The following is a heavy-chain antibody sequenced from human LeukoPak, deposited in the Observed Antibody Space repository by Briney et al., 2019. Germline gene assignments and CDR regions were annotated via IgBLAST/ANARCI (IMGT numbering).Heavy chain of an antibody. CDR3: ARDLANTGWYTFDY. J-gene: IGHJ4*02. CDR2: TYYRSKWYN. Sequence: SQPLSLPCDLSGDRVSSINGAWNWIRQSPSRGLEWLGRTYYRSKWYNEYAESMKGPMTITPDTSNNRFSLQLNSVTPDDTAVYYCARDLANTGWYTFDYWGQGTLVTVCS. D-gene: IGHD6-19*01. CDR1: GDRVSSINGA. V-gene: IGHV6-1*01.